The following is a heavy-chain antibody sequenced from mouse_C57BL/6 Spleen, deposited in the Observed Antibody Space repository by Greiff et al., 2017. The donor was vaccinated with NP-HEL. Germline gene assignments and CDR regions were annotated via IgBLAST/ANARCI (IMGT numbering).Heavy chain of an antibody. D-gene: IGHD1-1*01. CDR2: IDPSDSYT. Sequence: QVHVKQPGAELVRPGTSVKLSCKASGYTFTSYWMHWVKQRPGQGLEWIGVIDPSDSYTNYNQKFKGKATLTVDTSSSTAYMQLSSLTSEDSAVYYCARWGTTVVAEDYWGQGTTLTVSS. CDR3: ARWGTTVVAEDY. J-gene: IGHJ2*01. CDR1: GYTFTSYW. V-gene: IGHV1-59*01.